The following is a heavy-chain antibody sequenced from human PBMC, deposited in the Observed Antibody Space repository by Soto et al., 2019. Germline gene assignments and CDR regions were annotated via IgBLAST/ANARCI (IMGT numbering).Heavy chain of an antibody. CDR1: GFTFSSYA. V-gene: IGHV3-23*01. CDR3: AKDYETLTGYSFDY. Sequence: EVQLLESGGGLVQPGGSLRLSCAASGFTFSSYAMSWVRQAPGKGLEWVSGISGSGGSRDYADSVKGRFTIARDNSKNTLNLQMSSLRAEDTAVYYCAKDYETLTGYSFDYWGQGTLVTVSS. J-gene: IGHJ4*02. CDR2: ISGSGGSR. D-gene: IGHD3-9*01.